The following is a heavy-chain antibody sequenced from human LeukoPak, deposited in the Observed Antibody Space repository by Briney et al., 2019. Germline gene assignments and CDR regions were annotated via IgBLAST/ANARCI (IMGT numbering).Heavy chain of an antibody. D-gene: IGHD3-22*01. Sequence: PGGSLRLSCAASGFTFSSYSMNWVRQAPGKGLEWVSSISSSSSYIYYADSVKGRFTISRDNAKNSLYLQMNSLRAEDTAVYYCARAQFKYYDSSGYHYSRHDAFDIWGQGTMVTVSS. CDR1: GFTFSSYS. V-gene: IGHV3-21*01. CDR2: ISSSSSYI. J-gene: IGHJ3*02. CDR3: ARAQFKYYDSSGYHYSRHDAFDI.